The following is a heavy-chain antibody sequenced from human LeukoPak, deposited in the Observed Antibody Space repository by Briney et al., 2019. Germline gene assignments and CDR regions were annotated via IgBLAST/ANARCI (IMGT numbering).Heavy chain of an antibody. CDR3: ARANFQGYDSPPGP. J-gene: IGHJ5*02. CDR2: ISYDGSNK. CDR1: GFTFSSYA. V-gene: IGHV3-30*01. D-gene: IGHD3-22*01. Sequence: GGSLRLSCAASGFTFSSYAMHWVRQAPGKGLEWVAVISYDGSNKYYADSVKGRFTISRDNSKNTLYLQMNSLRAEDTAVYYCARANFQGYDSPPGPWGQGTLVTVSS.